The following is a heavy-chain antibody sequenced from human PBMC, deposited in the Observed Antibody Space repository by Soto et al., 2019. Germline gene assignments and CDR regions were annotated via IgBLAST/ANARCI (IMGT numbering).Heavy chain of an antibody. V-gene: IGHV3-30*18. CDR2: ISSDGSEE. Sequence: GGSLRLSCAASGFTFSTYGMHWVRQAPGKGPVWVAFISSDGSEEYYTDSVKGRFSISRDASKNKLYLQMNSLRVEDTAVYYCAKLLGNDVFDVWGQGTMVTVSS. CDR3: AKLLGNDVFDV. J-gene: IGHJ3*01. CDR1: GFTFSTYG. D-gene: IGHD7-27*01.